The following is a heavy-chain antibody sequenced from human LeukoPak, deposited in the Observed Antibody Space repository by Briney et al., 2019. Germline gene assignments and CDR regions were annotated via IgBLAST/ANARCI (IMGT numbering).Heavy chain of an antibody. CDR3: ARVLADSSGYDY. V-gene: IGHV3-33*01. CDR1: GFTFSSYG. D-gene: IGHD3-22*01. J-gene: IGHJ4*02. CDR2: IWYDGSNK. Sequence: AGGSLRLSCAASGFTFSSYGMHWVRQAPGKGLEWVAVIWYDGSNKYYADSVKGRFTISRDNSKNTLYLQMNSLRAEDTAVYYCARVLADSSGYDYWGQGTLVTVSS.